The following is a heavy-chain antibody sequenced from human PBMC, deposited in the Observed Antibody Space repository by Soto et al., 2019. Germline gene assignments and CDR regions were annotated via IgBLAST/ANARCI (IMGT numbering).Heavy chain of an antibody. Sequence: SETLSLTCTVSGGSISSYYWSWIRQPPGKGLEWIGYIYYSGSTNYNPSLKSRVTISVDTSKNQFSLKLSSVTAADTAVYYCARGSSTNVLRFLEWFKGLDPWGQGTLVTVSS. V-gene: IGHV4-59*01. CDR1: GGSISSYY. J-gene: IGHJ5*02. CDR2: IYYSGST. D-gene: IGHD3-3*01. CDR3: ARGSSTNVLRFLEWFKGLDP.